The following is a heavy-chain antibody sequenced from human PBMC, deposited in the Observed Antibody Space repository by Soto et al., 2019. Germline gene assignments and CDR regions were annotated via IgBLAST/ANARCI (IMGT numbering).Heavy chain of an antibody. CDR2: ISYSGST. J-gene: IGHJ4*02. D-gene: IGHD5-12*01. Sequence: PSETLSLTCTVSGGSINSYYWSWIRQPPGKGLEWIGYISYSGSTNYNPSLRSRVTISVDTSRNQFSLKLSSVTAADTAVYYCARTYSGYYFDYWGQGTLVTVS. CDR3: ARTYSGYYFDY. CDR1: GGSINSYY. V-gene: IGHV4-59*08.